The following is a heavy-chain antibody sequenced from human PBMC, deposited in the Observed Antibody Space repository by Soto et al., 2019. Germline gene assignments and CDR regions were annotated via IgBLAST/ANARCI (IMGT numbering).Heavy chain of an antibody. CDR2: IRQDGTEQ. Sequence: EVQLVESGGGLVQPGGSLRLSCTASGFTFSNSWMSWVRQAPGKGLEWVATIRQDGTEQHYVDSVRGRFTVSRDNAKNSLYLQMDSLRAEDTAVYRCARKVSYYDTSPMGWFDLWGQGTLVTVSS. CDR1: GFTFSNSW. V-gene: IGHV3-7*03. CDR3: ARKVSYYDTSPMGWFDL. J-gene: IGHJ5*02. D-gene: IGHD3-16*01.